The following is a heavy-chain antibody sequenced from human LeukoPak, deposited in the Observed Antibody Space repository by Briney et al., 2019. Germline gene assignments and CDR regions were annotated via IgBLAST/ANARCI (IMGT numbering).Heavy chain of an antibody. CDR2: INPNSGGT. D-gene: IGHD1-26*01. V-gene: IGHV1-2*02. CDR3: ARHLYSGSYHFDY. CDR1: GYIFTGYY. J-gene: IGHJ4*02. Sequence: ASVKVYCTASGYIFTGYYMHWVRQAPGQGLEWMRWINPNSGGTNSAQKFQGRVTITRDTSISTAYMGLSRLTSDDTAVYYCARHLYSGSYHFDYWGRGTVVSVSS.